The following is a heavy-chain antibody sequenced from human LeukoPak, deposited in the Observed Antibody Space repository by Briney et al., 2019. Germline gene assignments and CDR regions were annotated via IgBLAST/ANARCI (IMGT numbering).Heavy chain of an antibody. V-gene: IGHV4-38-2*02. Sequence: SETLSLTCTVSGYSISSGYYWGWIRQPPGKGLEWIGSIYHSGSTYYNPSLKSRVTISVDTSKNQFSLKLSSVTAADTAVYYCARVLGIVEPEYDYWGQGTLVTVSS. CDR3: ARVLGIVEPEYDY. CDR1: GYSISSGYY. CDR2: IYHSGST. D-gene: IGHD1-14*01. J-gene: IGHJ4*02.